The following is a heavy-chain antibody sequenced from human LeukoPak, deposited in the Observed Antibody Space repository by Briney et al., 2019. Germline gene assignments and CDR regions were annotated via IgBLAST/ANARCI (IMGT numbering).Heavy chain of an antibody. D-gene: IGHD3-22*01. Sequence: TGGSLRLSCAASGFTFNTYGMNWVRQAPGKGLEWVAVIWYDGSDKYYVDSVKGRFTISRDNSKNTLYLQMSSLRGEDTAVYYCARARNDYDSSSFSALDYWGQGTLVTVSS. CDR3: ARARNDYDSSSFSALDY. CDR1: GFTFNTYG. CDR2: IWYDGSDK. V-gene: IGHV3-33*01. J-gene: IGHJ4*02.